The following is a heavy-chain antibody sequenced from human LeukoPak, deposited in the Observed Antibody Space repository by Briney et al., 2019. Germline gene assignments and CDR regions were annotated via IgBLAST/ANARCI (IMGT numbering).Heavy chain of an antibody. V-gene: IGHV1-2*02. CDR1: GYTFTGYY. D-gene: IGHD2-15*01. J-gene: IGHJ3*02. Sequence: ASVKVSCKASGYTFTGYYMHWVRQAPGQGLEWMGWINPNSGGTNYAQKLQGRVTMTRDTSISTAYMEVSRLRSDDTAVYYCARSECSGGICFDAFDIWGQGTMVTVSS. CDR3: ARSECSGGICFDAFDI. CDR2: INPNSGGT.